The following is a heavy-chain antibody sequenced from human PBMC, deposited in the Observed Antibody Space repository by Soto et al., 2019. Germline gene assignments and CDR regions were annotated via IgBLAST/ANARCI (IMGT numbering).Heavy chain of an antibody. V-gene: IGHV1-24*01. CDR2: FDPEDGET. D-gene: IGHD3-22*01. CDR1: GYTLTELS. CDR3: AGTFFGKLRSGSGYYFSHNWFDP. Sequence: QVQLVQSGAEVKKPGASVKVSCKVSGYTLTELSMHWVRQAPGKGLEWMGGFDPEDGETIYAQKFQGRVTMTEDTSTDTAYMELSSLRSEDTAVYYCAGTFFGKLRSGSGYYFSHNWFDPRGQGTLVTVSS. J-gene: IGHJ5*02.